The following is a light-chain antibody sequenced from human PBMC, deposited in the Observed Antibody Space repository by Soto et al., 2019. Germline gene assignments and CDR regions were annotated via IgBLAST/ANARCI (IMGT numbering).Light chain of an antibody. V-gene: IGKV3-11*01. J-gene: IGKJ4*01. CDR1: QSISSH. CDR2: DVS. Sequence: EIVLTQSPATLSLSPGERATLSCRASQSISSHLAWYQQKPGQAPRLLMYDVSNRATDIPARFSGSGSGTDFTLTISSLEPEDFAVYYCQQRHNWPLTSGRGTKVEIK. CDR3: QQRHNWPLT.